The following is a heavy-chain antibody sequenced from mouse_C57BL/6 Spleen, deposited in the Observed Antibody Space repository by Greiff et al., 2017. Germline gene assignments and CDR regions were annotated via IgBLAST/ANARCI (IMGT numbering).Heavy chain of an antibody. V-gene: IGHV3-8*01. CDR3: ARWGSSSFDY. Sequence: EVQLVESGPGLAKPSQSLYLTCSATGYSITSDYWNWIRKFPGAKLEYMGYISYSGSTYYYPSLKSRISITRDTSKNQYYLPLNSVTTEDTATDYGARWGSSSFDYWGQGTTLTVAS. J-gene: IGHJ2*01. CDR2: ISYSGST. D-gene: IGHD1-1*01. CDR1: GYSITSDY.